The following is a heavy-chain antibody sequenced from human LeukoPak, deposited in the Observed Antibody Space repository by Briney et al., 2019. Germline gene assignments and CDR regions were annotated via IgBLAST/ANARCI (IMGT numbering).Heavy chain of an antibody. Sequence: HTGGSLRLSCAASGFTFSSYWMHWVRQAPGKGLVWVSRINNDGSGTSYADSVKGRFTISRDSAKNTLYLQMNSLRAEDTAVYYCARGALDYYYGMDVWGQRTTVTVS. CDR2: INNDGSGT. J-gene: IGHJ6*02. D-gene: IGHD3-3*02. V-gene: IGHV3-74*01. CDR3: ARGALDYYYGMDV. CDR1: GFTFSSYW.